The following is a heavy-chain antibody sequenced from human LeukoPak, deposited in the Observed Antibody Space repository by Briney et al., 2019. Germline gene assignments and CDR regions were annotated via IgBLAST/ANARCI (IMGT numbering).Heavy chain of an antibody. V-gene: IGHV5-51*01. CDR2: IYPGDSDT. J-gene: IGHJ6*03. D-gene: IGHD3-3*01. CDR1: GYSFTSYW. CDR3: ARHFGWPQGGYYYYYYMDV. Sequence: GESLKISCKGSGYSFTSYWIGWVRQMPGKGLEWMGIIYPGDSDTRYSPSFQGQVTISADKSISTAYLQWSSLKASDTAMYYCARHFGWPQGGYYYYYYMDVWGKGTTVTVSS.